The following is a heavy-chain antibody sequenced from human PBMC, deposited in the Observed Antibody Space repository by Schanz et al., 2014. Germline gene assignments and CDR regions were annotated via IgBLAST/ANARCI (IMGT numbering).Heavy chain of an antibody. V-gene: IGHV1-18*01. Sequence: QVQLVQSGPEVEKPGASVKVSCKTSGYTFTSYGINWVRQAPGQGLEWMGWISAYNGNTNYAQKLQGRVTMTTDTSTSTAYMELRSLRSDDTAVYYCARELRLEYYFDYWGQGTQVTVSS. J-gene: IGHJ4*02. CDR2: ISAYNGNT. D-gene: IGHD4-17*01. CDR3: ARELRLEYYFDY. CDR1: GYTFTSYG.